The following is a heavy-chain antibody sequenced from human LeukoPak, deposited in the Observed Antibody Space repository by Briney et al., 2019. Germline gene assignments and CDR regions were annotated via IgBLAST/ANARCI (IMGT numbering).Heavy chain of an antibody. V-gene: IGHV3-48*04. CDR1: GFTFSSYR. CDR2: ISSSSTI. CDR3: ASTIGSAGTQY. Sequence: GGSLRLSCAASGFTFSSYRMNWVRQAPGKGLEWVSYISSSSTIYYADSVKGRFTISRDNAKNRLYLQMNSLGAEDTAVYYCASTIGSAGTQYWGQGTLVTVSS. D-gene: IGHD6-13*01. J-gene: IGHJ4*02.